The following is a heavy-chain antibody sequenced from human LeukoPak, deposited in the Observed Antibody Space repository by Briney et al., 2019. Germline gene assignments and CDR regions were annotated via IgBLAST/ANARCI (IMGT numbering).Heavy chain of an antibody. CDR2: IYYSGST. J-gene: IGHJ4*02. D-gene: IGHD3-22*01. CDR3: ARIRADNSGYYYYFDY. V-gene: IGHV4-39*01. Sequence: LSETLSLTCTVSGGSISSSTYYWGWIRQPPGKGLEWIGSIYYSGSTYYNPSLKSRVTISVDTSKNQFSLKLSSVIAADTAVYYCARIRADNSGYYYYFDYWGQGTLVTVSS. CDR1: GGSISSSTYY.